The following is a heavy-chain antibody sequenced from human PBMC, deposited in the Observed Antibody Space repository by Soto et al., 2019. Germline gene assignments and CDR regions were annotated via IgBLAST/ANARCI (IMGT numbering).Heavy chain of an antibody. J-gene: IGHJ4*02. CDR2: IFYSGST. Sequence: SETLSLTCTVSGGSISGHYWTWIRQPPGKGLEWIGYIFYSGSTNYNPSLKSRVTISVDTSKNQFSLKLSSVTAADTAVYYCARVGSSGWSPDYWGPGTLVTASS. V-gene: IGHV4-59*11. CDR3: ARVGSSGWSPDY. D-gene: IGHD6-19*01. CDR1: GGSISGHY.